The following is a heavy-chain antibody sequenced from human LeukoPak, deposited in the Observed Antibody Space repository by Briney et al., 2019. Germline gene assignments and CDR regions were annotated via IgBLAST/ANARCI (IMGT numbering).Heavy chain of an antibody. J-gene: IGHJ4*02. CDR1: GYRFTDYY. D-gene: IGHD2/OR15-2a*01. V-gene: IGHV1-2*02. Sequence: ASVKVSCKASGYRFTDYYIHWVRQAPGQGLEWMGWIHPNSGGTEFAQKFQGRVTMTRDTSIYTAYMELSSLRPDDTAVYNCAREINKGLYYWGQGTLVIVSS. CDR3: AREINKGLYY. CDR2: IHPNSGGT.